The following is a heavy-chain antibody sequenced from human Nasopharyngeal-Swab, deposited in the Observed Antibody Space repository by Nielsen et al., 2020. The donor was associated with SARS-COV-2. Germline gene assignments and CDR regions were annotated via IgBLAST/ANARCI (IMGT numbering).Heavy chain of an antibody. D-gene: IGHD3-22*01. CDR3: ARSGRGIGVVNPDY. J-gene: IGHJ4*02. Sequence: GESLKISCAASGFTFSDYYMSWIRQAPGKGLEWVSYISSSSSYTNYADSVKGRFTISRDNAKNSLYLQMNSLRAEDTAVYYCARSGRGIGVVNPDYWGQGTLVTVSS. CDR1: GFTFSDYY. CDR2: ISSSSSYT. V-gene: IGHV3-11*03.